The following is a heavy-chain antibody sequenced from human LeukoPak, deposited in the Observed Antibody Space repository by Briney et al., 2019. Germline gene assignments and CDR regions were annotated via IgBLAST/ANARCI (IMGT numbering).Heavy chain of an antibody. Sequence: TASETLSLTCAVYGGSFSGYYWSWIRQPPGKGLEWIGEINHSGSTNYNPSLKSRVTISVDTSKNQFSLKLSSVTAADTAVYYCARARSQWLIDYWGQGTLVTVSS. CDR1: GGSFSGYY. J-gene: IGHJ4*02. D-gene: IGHD6-19*01. CDR3: ARARSQWLIDY. CDR2: INHSGST. V-gene: IGHV4-34*01.